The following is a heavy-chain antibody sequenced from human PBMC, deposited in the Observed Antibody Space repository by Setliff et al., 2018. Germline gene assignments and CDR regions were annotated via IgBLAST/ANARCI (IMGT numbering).Heavy chain of an antibody. Sequence: PWESLKISCKGSGYSFTDYWTAWVRQMPGKGLEWMGIIYPGDSHTRYSPSFQGQVTMSADKSINTAYLQWSNLKASDTAIYYCARRGERFFNWFDPWGQGTLVTVSS. CDR1: GYSFTDYW. D-gene: IGHD2-21*01. CDR3: ARRGERFFNWFDP. V-gene: IGHV5-51*01. CDR2: IYPGDSHT. J-gene: IGHJ5*02.